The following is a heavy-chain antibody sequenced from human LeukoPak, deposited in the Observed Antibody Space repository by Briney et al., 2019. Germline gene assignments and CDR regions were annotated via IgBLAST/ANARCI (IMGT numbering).Heavy chain of an antibody. D-gene: IGHD3-16*01. V-gene: IGHV3-30*02. J-gene: IGHJ4*02. CDR2: IRHDGSYQ. CDR1: RFTFSSYG. CDR3: AKNRDGSDYPRDFDY. Sequence: EAGGSLRLSCAASRFTFSSYGMHWVRQTPGKGLEWVAFIRHDGSYQQYADSVKGRFTVSRDNSKDTVYLQMNSLRTEDTAVYYCAKNRDGSDYPRDFDYWGQGTLITVSS.